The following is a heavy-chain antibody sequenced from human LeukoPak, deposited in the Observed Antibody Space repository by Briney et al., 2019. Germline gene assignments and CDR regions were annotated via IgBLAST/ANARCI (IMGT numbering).Heavy chain of an antibody. Sequence: GGYLRLSCAASGFTFSSYSMNWVRQAPGKGLEWVSYISSSSSTIYYADSVKGRFTISRDNAKNSLYLQMNSLRAEDTAVYYCARSLRSGITGTRYYFDYWGQGTLVTVSS. D-gene: IGHD1-20*01. J-gene: IGHJ4*02. CDR1: GFTFSSYS. V-gene: IGHV3-48*01. CDR2: ISSSSSTI. CDR3: ARSLRSGITGTRYYFDY.